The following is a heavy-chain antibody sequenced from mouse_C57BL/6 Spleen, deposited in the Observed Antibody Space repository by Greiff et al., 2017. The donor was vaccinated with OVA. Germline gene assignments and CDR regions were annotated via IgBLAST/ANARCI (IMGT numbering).Heavy chain of an antibody. V-gene: IGHV1-64*01. Sequence: VQLQQPGAELVKPGASVKLSCKASGYTFTSYWMHWVKQRPGQGLEWIGMIHPNSGSTNYNEKFKSKATLTVDKSSSTAYMQLSSLTSEDSAVYYCAREDGYYVSYFDYWGQGTTLTVSS. CDR3: AREDGYYVSYFDY. CDR1: GYTFTSYW. D-gene: IGHD2-3*01. CDR2: IHPNSGST. J-gene: IGHJ2*01.